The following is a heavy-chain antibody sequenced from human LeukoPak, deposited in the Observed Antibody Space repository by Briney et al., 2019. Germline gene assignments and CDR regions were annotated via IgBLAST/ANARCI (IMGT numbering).Heavy chain of an antibody. CDR1: GFTFSSYG. CDR3: AREGQSLVRVSFDY. CDR2: IWYDGSNK. V-gene: IGHV3-33*01. J-gene: IGHJ4*02. Sequence: GGSLRLSCAASGFTFSSYGMHWIRQAPGKGLEWVAVIWYDGSNKYYADSVKGRFTISRDNSKNTLYLQMNSLGAEDTAVYYCAREGQSLVRVSFDYWGQGTLVTVSS. D-gene: IGHD6-19*01.